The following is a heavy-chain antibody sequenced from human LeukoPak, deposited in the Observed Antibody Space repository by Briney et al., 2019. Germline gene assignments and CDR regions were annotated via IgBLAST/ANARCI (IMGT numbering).Heavy chain of an antibody. CDR3: ARGYYDFWSGNYYMDV. Sequence: GGSLRLSCAASGFTFSSYWVHWVRQAPGKGLVWVSRINSDGSSTSCADSVKGRFTISRDNAKNTLYLQMNSLRAEDTAVYYCARGYYDFWSGNYYMDVWGKGTTVTVSS. CDR2: INSDGSST. J-gene: IGHJ6*03. V-gene: IGHV3-74*01. D-gene: IGHD3-3*01. CDR1: GFTFSSYW.